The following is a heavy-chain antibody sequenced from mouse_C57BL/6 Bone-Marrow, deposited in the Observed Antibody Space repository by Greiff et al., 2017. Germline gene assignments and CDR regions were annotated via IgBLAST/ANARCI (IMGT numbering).Heavy chain of an antibody. Sequence: QVQLQESDAELVKPGASVKISCKVSGYTFTDHTIHWMKQRPEQGLEWIGYIYPRDGSTNYTEKFKGKATLTADTSSSTAYMQLTSLTSADSAVYFCAIGGYYYDSRGYFDVWGTGTTVTVSS. J-gene: IGHJ1*03. D-gene: IGHD1-1*01. CDR3: AIGGYYYDSRGYFDV. CDR2: IYPRDGST. CDR1: GYTFTDHT. V-gene: IGHV1-78*01.